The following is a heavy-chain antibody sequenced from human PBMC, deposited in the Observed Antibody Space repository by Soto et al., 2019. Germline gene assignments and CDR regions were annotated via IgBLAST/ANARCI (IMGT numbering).Heavy chain of an antibody. V-gene: IGHV4-39*01. CDR1: GTSITSSHCH. J-gene: IGHJ3*02. CDR3: ARHGITGSYYDAFDI. Sequence: SGTLSLTCTIHGTSITSSHCHWVSIREPPGKGLEWIASIKYSGTTFYNPSLKSRVTLSVDTSKNQFALKLSSVTAAETAVYYCARHGITGSYYDAFDIWSQGTMVT. D-gene: IGHD1-26*01. CDR2: IKYSGTT.